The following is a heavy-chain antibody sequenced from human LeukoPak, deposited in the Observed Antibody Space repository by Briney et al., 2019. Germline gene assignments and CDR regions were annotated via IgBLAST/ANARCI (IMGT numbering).Heavy chain of an antibody. CDR1: GDSVSSNSAA. D-gene: IGHD6-19*01. V-gene: IGHV6-1*01. J-gene: IGHJ4*02. Sequence: PSQTLSLTCAISGDSVSSNSAAWNWIRQSPSRGLECLGRTYYRSRCYNEYALSVKSRITINPDTSKNQFSLQLNSVTPEDTAVYYCARVTEKQYLPFDAWGQGTLVTVSS. CDR2: TYYRSRCYN. CDR3: ARVTEKQYLPFDA.